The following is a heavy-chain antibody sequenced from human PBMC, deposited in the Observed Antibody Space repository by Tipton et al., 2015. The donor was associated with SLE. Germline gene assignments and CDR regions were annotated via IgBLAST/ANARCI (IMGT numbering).Heavy chain of an antibody. CDR1: GGSFSGYY. CDR2: INHSGST. D-gene: IGHD2-15*01. J-gene: IGHJ4*02. Sequence: LRLSCAVYGGSFSGYYWSWIRQPPGKGLEWIGEINHSGSTNYNPSLKSGVTISVDTSKNQFSLKLSSVTAADTAVYYCARGLTQSPAYWGQGTLVTVSS. V-gene: IGHV4-34*01. CDR3: ARGLTQSPAY.